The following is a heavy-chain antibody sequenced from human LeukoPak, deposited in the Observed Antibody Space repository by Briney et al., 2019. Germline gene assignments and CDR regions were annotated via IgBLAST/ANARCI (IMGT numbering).Heavy chain of an antibody. CDR3: ASNLPAPDV. Sequence: GRSLRLSCAASGFTFSSYAVHWVRQAPGKGLEWVAVITYDGSNKYYADSVKGRFTISRDNSKNTLYLQMNSLRVEDTAVYYCASNLPAPDVWGQGTTVTVSS. J-gene: IGHJ6*02. CDR1: GFTFSSYA. V-gene: IGHV3-30-3*01. CDR2: ITYDGSNK.